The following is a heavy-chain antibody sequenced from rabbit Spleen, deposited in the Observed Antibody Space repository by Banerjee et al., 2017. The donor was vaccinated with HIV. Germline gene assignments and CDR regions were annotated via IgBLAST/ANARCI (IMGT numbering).Heavy chain of an antibody. Sequence: QEQLEESGGGLVQPGGSLTLTCTASGFSFSSSYWIFWVRQAPGKGLEWIASIYTGSGATYYANWAKGRFTVSKTSSTTVDLKMTSLTVADTATYFCARNYVNVFDPWGPGTLVTVS. CDR3: ARNYVNVFDP. J-gene: IGHJ2*01. D-gene: IGHD1-1*01. CDR2: IYTGSGAT. CDR1: GFSFSSSYW. V-gene: IGHV1S45*01.